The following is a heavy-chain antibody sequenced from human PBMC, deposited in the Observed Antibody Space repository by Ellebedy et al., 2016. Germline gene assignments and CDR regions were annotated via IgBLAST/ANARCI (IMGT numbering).Heavy chain of an antibody. J-gene: IGHJ4*02. V-gene: IGHV3-72*01. Sequence: GGSLRLSCAASGFTFSDHYIDWVRQAPGKGLEWVGRIRNKPNSYTTEYAASVRGRFTLSRDDSKNSVYLQMNGLRIEDTALYYCTKSEAGTGRNLDYWGQGTLVTVSS. CDR3: TKSEAGTGRNLDY. D-gene: IGHD1-1*01. CDR2: IRNKPNSYTT. CDR1: GFTFSDHY.